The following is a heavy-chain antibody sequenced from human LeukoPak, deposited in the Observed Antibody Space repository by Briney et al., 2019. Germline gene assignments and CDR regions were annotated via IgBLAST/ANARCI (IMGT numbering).Heavy chain of an antibody. Sequence: PGGSLRLSCAASGFTFGNDAMQWVRQVPGKGLEWVSLISVDGGSTYYADSVKGRFTISRDNSRNSLYLQMNSLTSEDTTLYYCVKGYRSSAEPDYWGQGTLVTVSS. CDR2: ISVDGGST. V-gene: IGHV3-43*02. J-gene: IGHJ4*02. CDR3: VKGYRSSAEPDY. D-gene: IGHD5-12*01. CDR1: GFTFGNDA.